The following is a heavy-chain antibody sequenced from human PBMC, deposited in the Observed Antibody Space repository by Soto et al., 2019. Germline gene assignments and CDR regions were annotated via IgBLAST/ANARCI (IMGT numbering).Heavy chain of an antibody. Sequence: ASVKVSCKASGFTFTSSAVQWVRQARGQRLEWIGWIVVGSGNTNYAQKFQERVTITRDMSTSTAYMELSSLRSEDTAVYYCARAWYSPWIQLWFDYWGQGTLVTVSS. CDR1: GFTFTSSA. CDR3: ARAWYSPWIQLWFDY. V-gene: IGHV1-58*01. D-gene: IGHD5-18*01. J-gene: IGHJ4*02. CDR2: IVVGSGNT.